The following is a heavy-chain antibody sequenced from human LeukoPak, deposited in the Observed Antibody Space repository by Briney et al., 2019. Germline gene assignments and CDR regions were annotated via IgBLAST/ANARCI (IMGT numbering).Heavy chain of an antibody. CDR3: AKAVWYGDLSNAFDF. V-gene: IGHV3-9*01. J-gene: IGHJ3*01. D-gene: IGHD3-10*01. CDR2: INWNSGII. Sequence: PGRSLRLSCAASGFTFDDYAMHWVRQAPGKGLEWVSSINWNSGIIVYADSVKGRFTISRDNAKNSLFLQMNSLKAEDTALYYCAKAVWYGDLSNAFDFWGQGTMVTVSS. CDR1: GFTFDDYA.